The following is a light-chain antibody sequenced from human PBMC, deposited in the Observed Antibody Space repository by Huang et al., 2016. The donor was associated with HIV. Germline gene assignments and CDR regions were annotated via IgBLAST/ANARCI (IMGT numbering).Light chain of an antibody. CDR2: GAS. J-gene: IGKJ3*01. CDR1: QSVSSN. Sequence: EIVMTQSPATLSVSPGERATLSCRASQSVSSNLAWYQQKPGQAPRLLIYGASTRATGIPARFSCSGSGTEFTLTISSLQSEDFAVYYCQQYNNWPPGDFTFGPGTKVDIK. V-gene: IGKV3-15*01. CDR3: QQYNNWPPGDFT.